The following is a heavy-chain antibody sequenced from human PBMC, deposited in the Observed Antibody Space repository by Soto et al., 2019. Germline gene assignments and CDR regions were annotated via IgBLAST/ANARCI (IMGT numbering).Heavy chain of an antibody. J-gene: IGHJ6*02. CDR3: VKDEGIEAMDV. Sequence: GGSLRLSCVTSGFTFSGNTMNWVRQAPGKGLEWVASITSSGSYVYYADSVKGRFSASRDNAKNSLSLQMDSLRPDDTAIYFCVKDEGIEAMDVWGQGTTVTGSS. CDR2: ITSSGSYV. V-gene: IGHV3-21*01. CDR1: GFTFSGNT. D-gene: IGHD3-3*02.